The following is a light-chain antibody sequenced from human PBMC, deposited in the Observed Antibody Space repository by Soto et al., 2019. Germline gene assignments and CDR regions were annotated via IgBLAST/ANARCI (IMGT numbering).Light chain of an antibody. CDR3: SSYAGSSNV. CDR2: EVN. J-gene: IGLJ1*01. CDR1: SSDVGGYNY. V-gene: IGLV2-8*01. Sequence: QTVLTKPPSASGSPGQSVAISCTGTSSDVGGYNYVSWYQQHPGKAPKLMIYEVNTRPSGVPDRFSGSKSGNTASLTVSGLQAEDEADYYCSSYAGSSNVFGTGTKVTVL.